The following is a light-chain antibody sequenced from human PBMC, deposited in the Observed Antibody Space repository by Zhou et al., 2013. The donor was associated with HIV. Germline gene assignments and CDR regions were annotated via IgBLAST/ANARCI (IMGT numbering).Light chain of an antibody. J-gene: IGKJ5*01. CDR1: QDISNY. V-gene: IGKV1-33*01. Sequence: DIQMTQSPSSLSASVGDRVTITCQASQDISNYLNWYQQKPGKAPKLLIYDASNLETGVPSRFSGSGSGTDFTFTISSLQPEDIATYYCQHYDSLPITFGQGTRLVI. CDR2: DAS. CDR3: QHYDSLPIT.